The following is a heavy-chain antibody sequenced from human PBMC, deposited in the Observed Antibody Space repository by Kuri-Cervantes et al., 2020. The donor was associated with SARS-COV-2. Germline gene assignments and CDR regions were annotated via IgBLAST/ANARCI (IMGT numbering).Heavy chain of an antibody. CDR1: GFTVSSNY. J-gene: IGHJ5*02. CDR2: IYSGGST. Sequence: GESLKISCAASGFTVSSNYMSWVRQAPGKGLEWVSVIYSGGSTYYADSVKGRFTISRDNSKNTLYLQMNSLRAEDTAVYYCAKDRDWNYGNWFDPWGQGTLVTVSS. V-gene: IGHV3-53*01. D-gene: IGHD1-7*01. CDR3: AKDRDWNYGNWFDP.